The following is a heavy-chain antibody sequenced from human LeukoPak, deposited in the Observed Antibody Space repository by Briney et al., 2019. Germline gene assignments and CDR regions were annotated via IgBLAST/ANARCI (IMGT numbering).Heavy chain of an antibody. V-gene: IGHV3-30*02. CDR1: GFTFSSYW. CDR2: IRYDGSNK. J-gene: IGHJ3*02. D-gene: IGHD3-3*01. CDR3: AREQGILRFLDQNRRSTFDI. Sequence: TGGSLRLSCVASGFTFSSYWMHWVRQDPRKGLVWVAFIRYDGSNKYYADSVKGRFTISRDNSKNTLYLQMNSLRAEDTAVYYCAREQGILRFLDQNRRSTFDIWGLGTTVTVSS.